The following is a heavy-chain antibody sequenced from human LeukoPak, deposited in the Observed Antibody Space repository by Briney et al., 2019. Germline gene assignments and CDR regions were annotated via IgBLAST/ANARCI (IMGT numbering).Heavy chain of an antibody. CDR1: GYTFTSYG. V-gene: IGHV1-18*01. D-gene: IGHD3-22*01. CDR3: ARASYYYDSSGPYGMDV. Sequence: ASVKVSCKASGYTFTSYGISWVRQAPGQGLEWMGWISAYNGNTNYAQKLQGRVTMTTDTSTSTAYMELRSLRSDDTAVYYCARASYYYDSSGPYGMDVWGKGTTVTVSS. J-gene: IGHJ6*04. CDR2: ISAYNGNT.